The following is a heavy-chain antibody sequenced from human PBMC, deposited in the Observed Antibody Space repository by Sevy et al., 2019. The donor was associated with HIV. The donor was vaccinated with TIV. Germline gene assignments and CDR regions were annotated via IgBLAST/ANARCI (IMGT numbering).Heavy chain of an antibody. CDR1: GFTVSSNY. CDR3: AKGLILEWSWYGMDV. J-gene: IGHJ6*02. Sequence: GRSLRLSCAASGFTVSSNYMSWVRQAPGKGLEWVSVIYSDSNTYYADSVKGRFTISRDNSKNTLYLQMKSLRAEDTAVYYCAKGLILEWSWYGMDVWGQGTTVTVSS. CDR2: IYSDSNT. D-gene: IGHD3-3*01. V-gene: IGHV3-53*01.